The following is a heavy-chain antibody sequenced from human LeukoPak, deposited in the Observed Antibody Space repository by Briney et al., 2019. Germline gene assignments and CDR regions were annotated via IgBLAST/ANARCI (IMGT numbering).Heavy chain of an antibody. Sequence: GGSLRLSCAASGFTFSSYGMSWVRQAPGKGLEWVSSISSSSSYIYYPDSVKGRFTISRGNAKNSLYLQMNSLSAEDTAVYYCARVRYGDYGPWFAPWGQGTLVTVPS. CDR3: ARVRYGDYGPWFAP. D-gene: IGHD4-17*01. CDR2: ISSSSSYI. CDR1: GFTFSSYG. V-gene: IGHV3-21*01. J-gene: IGHJ5*02.